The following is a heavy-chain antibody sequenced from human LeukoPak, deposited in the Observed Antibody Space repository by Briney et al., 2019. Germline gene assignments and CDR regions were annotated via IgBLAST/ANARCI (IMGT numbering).Heavy chain of an antibody. CDR3: ARDNEGVYYYDSSGYFDY. CDR1: GYTFTNYG. CDR2: ISAYNGNT. V-gene: IGHV1-18*01. D-gene: IGHD3-22*01. J-gene: IGHJ4*02. Sequence: ASVKVSCKASGYTFTNYGISWVRQAPGQGLEWMGWISAYNGNTNYAQKLQGRVTMTTDTSTSTAYMELRSLRSDNTAVYYCARDNEGVYYYDSSGYFDYWGQGTLVTVSS.